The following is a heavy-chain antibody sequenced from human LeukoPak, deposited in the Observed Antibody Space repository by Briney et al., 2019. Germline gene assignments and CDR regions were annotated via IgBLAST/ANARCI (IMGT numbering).Heavy chain of an antibody. CDR2: INPNSGGT. CDR1: GYTFTDYY. J-gene: IGHJ4*02. D-gene: IGHD3-22*01. Sequence: GASMKVSCKASGYTFTDYYMHWVRQAPGQGLEWMGRINPNSGGTNYAQKFQARVTMTRDTSISTAYMELSRLRSDDTALYYCARAAYYYDGSGYYLGDWGQGTLVTVSS. CDR3: ARAAYYYDGSGYYLGD. V-gene: IGHV1-2*06.